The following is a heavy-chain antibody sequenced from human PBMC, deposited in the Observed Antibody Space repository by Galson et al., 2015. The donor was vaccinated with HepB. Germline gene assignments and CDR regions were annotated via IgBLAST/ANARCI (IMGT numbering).Heavy chain of an antibody. D-gene: IGHD6-19*01. CDR3: AKRGGAVAGIGKGFDY. V-gene: IGHV3-23*01. Sequence: SLRLSCAASGFTSSNYAMSWVRQAPGKGLEWVSVISGSGGTTSYADSVKGRFTISRDNSKNTLYLQMNSLRAEDTAVYYCAKRGGAVAGIGKGFDYWGQGTLVTVSS. CDR2: ISGSGGTT. CDR1: GFTSSNYA. J-gene: IGHJ4*02.